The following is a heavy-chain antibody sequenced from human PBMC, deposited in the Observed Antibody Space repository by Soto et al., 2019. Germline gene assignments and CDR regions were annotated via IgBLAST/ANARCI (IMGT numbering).Heavy chain of an antibody. V-gene: IGHV3-11*06. CDR3: VRANWNVDY. Sequence: QVQLVESGGDLVKPGGSLRLSCAASGFTFRICYMTWVRQAPGEGLEWISYISSAGDYTDYADSVKGRFTISRDNARNSLFLQMNSLRAEDTAVYYCVRANWNVDYWGRGTLVTVSS. CDR2: ISSAGDYT. CDR1: GFTFRICY. J-gene: IGHJ4*02. D-gene: IGHD1-1*01.